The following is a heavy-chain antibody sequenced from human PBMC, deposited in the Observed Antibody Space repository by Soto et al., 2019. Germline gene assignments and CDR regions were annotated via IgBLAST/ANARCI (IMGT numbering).Heavy chain of an antibody. D-gene: IGHD2-21*02. J-gene: IGHJ6*02. CDR1: GGSFSGYY. V-gene: IGHV4-34*01. CDR3: ARGRRHIVVVTAINYGMDV. Sequence: QVQLQQWGAGLLKPSETLSLTCAVYGGSFSGYYWSWIRQPPGKGLEWIGEINHSGSTNYNPSLKSRFPMSVDPSKNQFSLKLSSVTAADTAVYYCARGRRHIVVVTAINYGMDVWGQGTTVTVSS. CDR2: INHSGST.